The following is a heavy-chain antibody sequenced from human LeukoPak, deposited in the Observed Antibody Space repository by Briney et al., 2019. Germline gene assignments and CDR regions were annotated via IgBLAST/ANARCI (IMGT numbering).Heavy chain of an antibody. J-gene: IGHJ4*02. CDR2: IYSSGST. CDR1: GGSISSGGYS. CDR3: ARAAAGIATFDY. V-gene: IGHV4-31*03. Sequence: SETLSLTCTVSGGSISSGGYSWSWIRQHPVKGLEWIGYIYSSGSTYYNPSLKSRVTISVDTSKNQFSLKLSSVTAADTAVYYCARAAAGIATFDYWGQGTLVTVSS. D-gene: IGHD5-24*01.